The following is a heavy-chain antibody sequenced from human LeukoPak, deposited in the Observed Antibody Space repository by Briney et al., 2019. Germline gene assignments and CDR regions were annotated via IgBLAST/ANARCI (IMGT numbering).Heavy chain of an antibody. CDR1: GGSISSYY. CDR3: ARETHPQVNYYYYYMDV. CDR2: IYTSGSN. V-gene: IGHV4-4*07. D-gene: IGHD2-21*01. Sequence: SETLSLTCTVSGGSISSYYWSWIRQPAGKGLEWIGRIYTSGSNNYNPPLKSRVTISVNTSKNQFPLKLSSVTAADTAVYYCARETHPQVNYYYYYMDVWGKGTTVTVSS. J-gene: IGHJ6*03.